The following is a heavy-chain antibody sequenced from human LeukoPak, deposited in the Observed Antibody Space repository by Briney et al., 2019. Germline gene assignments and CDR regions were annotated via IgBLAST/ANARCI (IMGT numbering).Heavy chain of an antibody. CDR2: IYYSGST. V-gene: IGHV4-61*05. J-gene: IGHJ4*02. D-gene: IGHD1-26*01. CDR3: ARFSGSYFSGGIDY. Sequence: PSETLSLTCTVSGGSISSSSYYWGWIRQPPGKGLEWIGYIYYSGSTNYNPSLKSRVTISVDTSKNQFSLKLSSVTAADTAVYYCARFSGSYFSGGIDYWGQGTLVTVSS. CDR1: GGSISSSSYY.